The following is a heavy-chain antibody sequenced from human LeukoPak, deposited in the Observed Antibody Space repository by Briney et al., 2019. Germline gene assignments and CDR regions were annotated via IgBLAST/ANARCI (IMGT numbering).Heavy chain of an antibody. V-gene: IGHV3-23*01. CDR1: GFTFSSYA. Sequence: PGGSLRLSCAASGFTFSSYAMSRVRQAPGKGLEWVSAISNSGGSIYYADSVKGRFTISRDNSRNTLYLQMNSLGAEDTAVYYCAKRAAVAGTHFDYWGQGTLVTVSS. D-gene: IGHD6-19*01. CDR2: ISNSGGSI. J-gene: IGHJ4*02. CDR3: AKRAAVAGTHFDY.